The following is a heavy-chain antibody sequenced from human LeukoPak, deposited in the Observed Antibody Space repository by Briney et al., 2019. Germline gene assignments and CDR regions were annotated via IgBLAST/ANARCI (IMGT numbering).Heavy chain of an antibody. D-gene: IGHD2/OR15-2a*01. CDR1: GFSFSSYS. CDR2: ISSSSNYI. CDR3: ARVSILIVPYYAFDI. V-gene: IGHV3-21*01. J-gene: IGHJ3*02. Sequence: GGSLRLSCAASGFSFSSYSMKWVRQAPGKGLEWVSSISSSSNYIYYADSVKGRFTISRDNAKNSLYLQMNSLRAEDTAVYYCARVSILIVPYYAFDIWGQGTMVTVSS.